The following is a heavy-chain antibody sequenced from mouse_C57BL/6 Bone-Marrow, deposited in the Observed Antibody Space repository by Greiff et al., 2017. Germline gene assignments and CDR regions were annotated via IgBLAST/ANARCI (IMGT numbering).Heavy chain of an antibody. CDR1: EYEFPSPD. Sequence: DVHLVESGGGLVQPGESLKLSCESNEYEFPSPDMSWVRKTPEKRLELVAALNSDGGSTYYPDTMGGRFIISRDNTEKTLYLQMSNLRSEDTALYYCARHYYGRSLYFSYRGQGTTLTVTS. D-gene: IGHD1-1*01. V-gene: IGHV5-2*01. CDR3: ARHYYGRSLYFSY. J-gene: IGHJ2*01. CDR2: LNSDGGST.